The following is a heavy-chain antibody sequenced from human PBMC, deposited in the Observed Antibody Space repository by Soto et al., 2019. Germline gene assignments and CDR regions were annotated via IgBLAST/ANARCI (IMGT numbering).Heavy chain of an antibody. J-gene: IGHJ4*02. V-gene: IGHV2-5*02. Sequence: QITLKESGPPVVKPTQTLTLTCSLSGFSLNTGGVGVGWIRQTPGKALEWLAVIYWDDDKSWNPSLRDRLTINRDASDDQVVFTVTNMDPVDTGTYYCARRRGGFGGGWTTPYFDYWGQGTLVTVSS. CDR3: ARRRGGFGGGWTTPYFDY. D-gene: IGHD6-19*01. CDR1: GFSLNTGGVG. CDR2: IYWDDDK.